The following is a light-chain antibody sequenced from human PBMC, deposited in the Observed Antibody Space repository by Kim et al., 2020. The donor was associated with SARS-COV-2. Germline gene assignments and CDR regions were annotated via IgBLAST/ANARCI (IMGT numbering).Light chain of an antibody. Sequence: GQSITISCTGTSSDFGGYNYVSWYQQHPGKAPKLMIYDVSKRPSGVSNRFSGSKSGNTASLTISGLQAEDEADYYCSSYTSSSTWVFGGGTQLTVL. CDR2: DVS. CDR1: SSDFGGYNY. CDR3: SSYTSSSTWV. V-gene: IGLV2-14*04. J-gene: IGLJ3*02.